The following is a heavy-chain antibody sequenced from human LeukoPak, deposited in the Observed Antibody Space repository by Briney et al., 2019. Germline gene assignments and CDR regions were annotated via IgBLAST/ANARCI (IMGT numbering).Heavy chain of an antibody. CDR1: GFTFSSYA. V-gene: IGHV3-23*01. J-gene: IGHJ4*02. CDR3: AKDPIYSSGWYYFDY. D-gene: IGHD6-19*01. Sequence: LGGSLRLSCAASGFTFSSYAMSWVRQAPGKGLEWVSVIGGTAGRTYYADYVKGRFTISRDHSKNTLYLQMNSLRAEDTALYYCAKDPIYSSGWYYFDYWGQGTLVTVSS. CDR2: IGGTAGRT.